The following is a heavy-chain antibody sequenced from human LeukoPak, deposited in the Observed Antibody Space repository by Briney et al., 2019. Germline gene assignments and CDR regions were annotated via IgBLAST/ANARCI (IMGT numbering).Heavy chain of an antibody. D-gene: IGHD3-10*01. CDR1: GGSISSYY. Sequence: SETLSLTCTVSGGSISSYYWSWIRQPPGKGLEWIGYIYYSGSTNYNPSLKSRVTISVDTSKNQFSLKLSSVTAADTAVYYCARVQSTTRGAAQTYYYYYYMDVWGKGTTVTVSS. V-gene: IGHV4-59*01. CDR3: ARVQSTTRGAAQTYYYYYYMDV. J-gene: IGHJ6*03. CDR2: IYYSGST.